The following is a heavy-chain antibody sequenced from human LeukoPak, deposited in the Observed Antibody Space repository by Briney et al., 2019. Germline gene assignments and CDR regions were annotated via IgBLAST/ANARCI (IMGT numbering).Heavy chain of an antibody. J-gene: IGHJ3*02. V-gene: IGHV3-7*01. D-gene: IGHD5-18*01. CDR1: GFTFSNYG. CDR2: IKQDGSEK. CDR3: ARDAYSYGYLAFDI. Sequence: HSGGSLRLSCAASGFTFSNYGAHWVRQAPGKGLEWVANIKQDGSEKYYVDSVKGRFTISRDNAKNSLYLQMNSLRAEDTAVYYCARDAYSYGYLAFDIWGQGTMVTVSS.